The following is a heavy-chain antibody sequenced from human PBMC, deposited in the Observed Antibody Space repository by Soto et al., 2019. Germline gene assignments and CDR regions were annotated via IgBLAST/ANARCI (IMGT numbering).Heavy chain of an antibody. CDR2: IYHSGNT. D-gene: IGHD3-3*02. CDR3: ARVKLAGRGSFHD. Sequence: SETLSLTCAVSGYSITNGYYLGWIRQPPGKGLEWIGSIYHSGNTYYNPSLKSRVTLSIDTSKNQFSLKLRSVTAADTAMYYCARVKLAGRGSFHDWGQGTLVTVSS. V-gene: IGHV4-38-2*01. CDR1: GYSITNGYY. J-gene: IGHJ4*02.